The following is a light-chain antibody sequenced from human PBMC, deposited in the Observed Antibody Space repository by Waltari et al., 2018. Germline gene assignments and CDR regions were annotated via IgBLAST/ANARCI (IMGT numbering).Light chain of an antibody. Sequence: QSALTQPASVSGSLGQSITISCTGTSRDVGSYNLVSWYQQHPGKAPKLLVYGGIKGPSGVSKRFSGSKSGNTASLTISGRQAEDEAEYYCCSYAGSSRVFGGGTKLTVL. J-gene: IGLJ3*02. CDR2: GGI. CDR1: SRDVGSYNL. V-gene: IGLV2-23*01. CDR3: CSYAGSSRV.